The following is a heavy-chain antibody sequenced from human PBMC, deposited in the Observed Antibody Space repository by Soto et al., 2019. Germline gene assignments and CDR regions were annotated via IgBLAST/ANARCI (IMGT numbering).Heavy chain of an antibody. Sequence: SVKVSCKASGGDLRNSAITWVRQAPGQGLEWMGRIIPMYDANNYAQKFHGRVTITADEASNTAYMELSSLRSEDTASYYCATSVGDIGYRFFNMDVWGPGTTVTVSS. CDR2: IIPMYDAN. CDR1: GGDLRNSA. D-gene: IGHD5-12*01. CDR3: ATSVGDIGYRFFNMDV. J-gene: IGHJ6*02. V-gene: IGHV1-69*13.